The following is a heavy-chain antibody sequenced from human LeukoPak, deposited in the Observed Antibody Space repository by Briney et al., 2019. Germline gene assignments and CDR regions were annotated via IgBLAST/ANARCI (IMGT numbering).Heavy chain of an antibody. CDR1: GYTFTGYY. Sequence: ASVKVSCKASGYTFTGYYMHWVRQAPGQGLEWMGWINPNSGGTNYAQKFQGRVTMTRDTSISTAYMELSRLRSDDTAVYYCARDLSGYDYFDYWGQGTLVTVSS. CDR2: INPNSGGT. V-gene: IGHV1-2*02. J-gene: IGHJ4*02. D-gene: IGHD5-12*01. CDR3: ARDLSGYDYFDY.